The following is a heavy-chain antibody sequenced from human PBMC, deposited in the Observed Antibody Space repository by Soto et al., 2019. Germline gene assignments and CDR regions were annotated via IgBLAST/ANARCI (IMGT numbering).Heavy chain of an antibody. V-gene: IGHV1-2*04. CDR1: GYRFTDYH. D-gene: IGHD2-8*01. CDR2: INPKSGGT. CDR3: ARGDSTDCSNGVCSFFYNHDMEV. J-gene: IGHJ6*01. Sequence: ASVKVSCKASGYRFTDYHIHWVRQAPGQGLEWLGRINPKSGGTSTAQKFQGWVTMTTDTSISTASMELTRLTSDDTAIYYCARGDSTDCSNGVCSFFYNHDMEVLGQGTTVNVSS.